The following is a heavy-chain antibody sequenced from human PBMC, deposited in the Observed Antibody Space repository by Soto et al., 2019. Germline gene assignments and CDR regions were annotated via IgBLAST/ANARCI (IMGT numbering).Heavy chain of an antibody. V-gene: IGHV3-74*01. Sequence: EVQLVESGGGLIQPGGSLRLSCAASGFTFSSYWMHWVRQAPGKGLVWVSRINSDGSSTTYADSVKCRVTISRDNAKNTLYMHMNSLRAEDTAVYYCAKVYKSGWYPLNDAFDICGQGTMVTVSS. J-gene: IGHJ3*02. CDR2: INSDGSST. CDR1: GFTFSSYW. D-gene: IGHD6-19*01. CDR3: AKVYKSGWYPLNDAFDI.